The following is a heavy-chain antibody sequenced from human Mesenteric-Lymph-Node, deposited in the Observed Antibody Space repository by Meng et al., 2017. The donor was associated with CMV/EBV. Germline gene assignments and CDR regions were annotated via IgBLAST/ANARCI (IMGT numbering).Heavy chain of an antibody. Sequence: ETLSLTCAASGFTFSSYSMNWVRQAPGKGLEWVSSISSSSSYMYYADSVKGRFTISRDNAKNSLYLQMNSLRAEDTAVYYCARYCSSTSCSMWYYYYYGMDVWGQGTTVTVSS. CDR1: GFTFSSYS. V-gene: IGHV3-21*01. CDR3: ARYCSSTSCSMWYYYYYGMDV. J-gene: IGHJ6*02. D-gene: IGHD2-2*01. CDR2: ISSSSSYM.